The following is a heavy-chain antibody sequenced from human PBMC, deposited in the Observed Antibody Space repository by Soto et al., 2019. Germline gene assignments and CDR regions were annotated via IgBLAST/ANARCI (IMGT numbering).Heavy chain of an antibody. CDR1: GGSISSGGYF. V-gene: IGHV4-31*03. D-gene: IGHD6-6*01. CDR2: LYYRGST. CDR3: AREGAAPYHSYGMDF. J-gene: IGHJ6*02. Sequence: QVQLQESGPGLVKPSQTLSLTCTVSGGSISSGGYFWSWIRQHPGKGLEWIGFLYYRGSTYYNPSLKSRVTISVDTSKNQFSLKLSSVTAADTAVYYCAREGAAPYHSYGMDFWGQGTTVTVSS.